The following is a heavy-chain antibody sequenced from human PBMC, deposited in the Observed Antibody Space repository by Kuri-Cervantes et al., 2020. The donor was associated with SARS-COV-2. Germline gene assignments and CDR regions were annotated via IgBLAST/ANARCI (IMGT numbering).Heavy chain of an antibody. J-gene: IGHJ5*02. CDR3: ARDPNANHNNWFDP. Sequence: SETLSLTCTVSGVSISSHYWSWIRLPPGKGLEWIGYIYYSGSTNYNPSLKSRVTISVDTSKNQFSLKLGSVTAADTAVYYCARDPNANHNNWFDPWGQGTLVTVSS. CDR2: IYYSGST. D-gene: IGHD4/OR15-4a*01. CDR1: GVSISSHY. V-gene: IGHV4-59*11.